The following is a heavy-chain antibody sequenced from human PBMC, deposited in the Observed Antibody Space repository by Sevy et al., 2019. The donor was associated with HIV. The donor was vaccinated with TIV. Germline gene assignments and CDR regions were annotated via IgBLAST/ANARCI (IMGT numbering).Heavy chain of an antibody. CDR1: GFTFSDYY. CDR2: ISSSGSTI. CDR3: ARDRSSSWRANDAFDI. D-gene: IGHD6-13*01. J-gene: IGHJ3*02. Sequence: GESLKISCAASGFTFSDYYMSWIRQAPGKGLEWVSYISSSGSTIYYADSVKGRFTISRDNAKNSLYLQMNSLRAEDTAVYYCARDRSSSWRANDAFDIWGQGTMVTVSS. V-gene: IGHV3-11*01.